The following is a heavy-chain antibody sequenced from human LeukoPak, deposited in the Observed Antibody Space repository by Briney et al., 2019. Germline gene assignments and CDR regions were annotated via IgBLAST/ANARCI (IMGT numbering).Heavy chain of an antibody. CDR1: GYSFTNYW. V-gene: IGHV5-51*01. J-gene: IGHJ6*03. Sequence: GESLKISCKGSGYSFTNYWIGWVRQMPGKGLEWMGIIYPGDSDTRHSPSFQGQVTISADKSISTAYLQWSSLKASDTAMYYCARLGSSSRFLDYYYYYMDVWGKGTTVTVSS. D-gene: IGHD6-6*01. CDR2: IYPGDSDT. CDR3: ARLGSSSRFLDYYYYYMDV.